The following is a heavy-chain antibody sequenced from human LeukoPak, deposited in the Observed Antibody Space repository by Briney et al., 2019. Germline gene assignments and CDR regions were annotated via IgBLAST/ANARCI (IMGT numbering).Heavy chain of an antibody. CDR3: AILDGSGWSDY. CDR1: GGSISSSSYS. CDR2: IYYSGST. D-gene: IGHD6-19*01. Sequence: PSETLSLTCTVSGGSISSSSYSWGWIRQPPGKGLEWIGSIYYSGSTYYNPSLKSRVTISVDTSKNQFSLKLSSVTAADTAVYYCAILDGSGWSDYWGQGTLVTVSS. J-gene: IGHJ4*02. V-gene: IGHV4-39*01.